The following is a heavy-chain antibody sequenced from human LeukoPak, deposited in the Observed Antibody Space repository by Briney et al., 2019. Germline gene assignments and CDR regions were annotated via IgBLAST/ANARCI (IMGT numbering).Heavy chain of an antibody. CDR3: ARGGYSGYDYAFDI. CDR2: INPSGGST. Sequence: GASVKVSRQASGYNLNTYHMHWVRQAPGQGLEWMGIINPSGGSTSYTQKFQGRVTMTRDTSTSTVYMELSSLRSEDTAVYYCARGGYSGYDYAFDIWGLGTMVTVSS. D-gene: IGHD5-12*01. CDR1: GYNLNTYH. V-gene: IGHV1-46*02. J-gene: IGHJ3*02.